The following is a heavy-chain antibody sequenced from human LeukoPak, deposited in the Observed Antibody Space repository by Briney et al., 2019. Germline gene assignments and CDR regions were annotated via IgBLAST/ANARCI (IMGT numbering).Heavy chain of an antibody. V-gene: IGHV1-18*01. Sequence: ASVKVSCKTSGYTFTKYSFSWVRQAPGQGLEWLGWISAYNGNTNYAQKVHGRVTMTTDTSTSTAYMELSSLRSEDTAVYYCARGGRQWLVLTEFDYWGQGTLVTVSS. CDR2: ISAYNGNT. J-gene: IGHJ4*02. CDR1: GYTFTKYS. D-gene: IGHD6-19*01. CDR3: ARGGRQWLVLTEFDY.